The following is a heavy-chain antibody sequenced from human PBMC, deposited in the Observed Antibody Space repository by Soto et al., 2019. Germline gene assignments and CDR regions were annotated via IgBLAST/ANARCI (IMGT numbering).Heavy chain of an antibody. CDR2: IIPIFGTA. V-gene: IGHV1-69*06. D-gene: IGHD1-26*01. J-gene: IGHJ6*04. Sequence: ASVKVSCKASGGTFSSYAISWVRQAPGQGLEWMGGIIPIFGTANYAQKFQGRVTITADKSTSTAYMELSSLRSEDTAVYYCARVSILYSGSFYYYYGMDVWGKGTMVTVPS. CDR1: GGTFSSYA. CDR3: ARVSILYSGSFYYYYGMDV.